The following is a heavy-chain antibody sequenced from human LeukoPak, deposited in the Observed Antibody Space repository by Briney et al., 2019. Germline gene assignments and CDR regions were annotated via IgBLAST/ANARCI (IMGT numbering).Heavy chain of an antibody. CDR1: GFTFSDYY. V-gene: IGHV3-11*01. D-gene: IGHD2-2*02. J-gene: IGHJ6*03. CDR2: ISSSGSTI. Sequence: PGGSLRLSCAASGFTFSDYYMSWIRQAPGKGLEWVSYISSSGSTIYYADSVKGRFTISRDNAKNSLYLQMNSLRAEDTAVYYCARDRAIPHYYYYYMDVWGKGTTVTVSS. CDR3: ARDRAIPHYYYYYMDV.